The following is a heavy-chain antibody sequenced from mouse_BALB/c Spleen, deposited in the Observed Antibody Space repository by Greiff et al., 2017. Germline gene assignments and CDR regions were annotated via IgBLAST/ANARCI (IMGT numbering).Heavy chain of an antibody. Sequence: VQLQQSGAELAKPGASVKMSCKASGYTFTSYWMHWVKQRPGQGLEWIGYINPSTGYTEYNQKFKDKATLTADKSSSTAYMQLGSLTSEDSAVYYCAILAVDVWGAGTTVTVSS. J-gene: IGHJ1*01. V-gene: IGHV1-7*01. D-gene: IGHD6-1*01. CDR1: GYTFTSYW. CDR2: INPSTGYT. CDR3: AILAVDV.